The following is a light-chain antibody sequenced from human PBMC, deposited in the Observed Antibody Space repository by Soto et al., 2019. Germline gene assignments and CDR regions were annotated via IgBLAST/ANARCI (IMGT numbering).Light chain of an antibody. CDR2: HSS. V-gene: IGKV1-39*01. J-gene: IGKJ5*01. CDR1: QSISTY. CDR3: QHTYTTPIT. Sequence: DIQMTQSPSSLSASVGDRVTITCRASQSISTYLNWYQQKPGKAPKLLIYHSSTLQSGVPSRFSGSGSGTDFTLTISSLQPEDFATYYCQHTYTTPITFGQRTRLEIK.